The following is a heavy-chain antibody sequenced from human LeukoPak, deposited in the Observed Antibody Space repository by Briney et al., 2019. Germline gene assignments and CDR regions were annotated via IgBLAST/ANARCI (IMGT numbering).Heavy chain of an antibody. CDR1: GLPLSLYW. V-gene: IGHV3-7*01. CDR2: IKQDGSVK. D-gene: IGHD3-16*01. J-gene: IGHJ4*02. Sequence: GGSLRLSCAASGLPLSLYWMNWVRQAPGKGLEWVANIKQDGSVKHYVDSVKGRFTISRGNAKNSLFLQMDSLTAEDTAMYFCASHPYHDNNAYLNHWGQGTLVTVSS. CDR3: ASHPYHDNNAYLNH.